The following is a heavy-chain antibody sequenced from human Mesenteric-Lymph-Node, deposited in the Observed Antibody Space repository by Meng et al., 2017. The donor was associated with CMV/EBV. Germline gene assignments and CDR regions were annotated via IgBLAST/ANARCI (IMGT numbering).Heavy chain of an antibody. CDR2: ISAYNGNT. J-gene: IGHJ4*02. CDR3: AFSQAHEYYFEY. Sequence: CKASGYTFTSYGISWVRQAPGQGLEWMGWISAYNGNTNYAQKLQGRVTMTTDTSTSTAYMELSSLRSEDTAVYYCAFSQAHEYYFEYWGQGTLVTVSS. V-gene: IGHV1-18*01. CDR1: GYTFTSYG.